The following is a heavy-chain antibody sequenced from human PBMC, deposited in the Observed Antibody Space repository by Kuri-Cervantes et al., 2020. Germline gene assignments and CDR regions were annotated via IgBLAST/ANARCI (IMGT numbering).Heavy chain of an antibody. Sequence: GESLKISCAVSGFTFNNYWMNWVRQAPGKGLEWVAVISYDGSNKYYADSVKGRFTISRDNSKNTLYLQMNSLRAEDTAVYYCARGGEYLGWFGPWGQGTLVTVSS. V-gene: IGHV3-30-3*01. D-gene: IGHD2-2*01. J-gene: IGHJ5*02. CDR3: ARGGEYLGWFGP. CDR2: ISYDGSNK. CDR1: GFTFNNYW.